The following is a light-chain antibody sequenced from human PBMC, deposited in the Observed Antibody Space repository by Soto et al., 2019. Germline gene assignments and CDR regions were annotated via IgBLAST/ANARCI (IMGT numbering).Light chain of an antibody. J-gene: IGKJ1*01. CDR2: GAS. CDR3: QQYNEWPLWT. V-gene: IGKV3-15*01. CDR1: QTISSN. Sequence: EIVMTQSPATLSVSPGERATLSCRASQTISSNLAWYQQKPGQAPRLLIYGASTRATGIPARFSGSGSGTEFTLTISSLQSEDLAVYYCQQYNEWPLWTFG.